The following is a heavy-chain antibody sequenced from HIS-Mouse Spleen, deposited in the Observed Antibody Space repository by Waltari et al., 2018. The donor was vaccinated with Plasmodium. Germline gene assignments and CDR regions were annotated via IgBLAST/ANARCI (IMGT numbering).Heavy chain of an antibody. CDR3: ARVGCSSTSCYYYYGMDV. CDR2: IKQDGSEK. CDR1: GFTFSSYW. V-gene: IGHV3-7*01. J-gene: IGHJ6*02. Sequence: EVQLVESGGGLVQPGGSLRLSCAASGFTFSSYWMSWVRQAPGKGLEWVANIKQDGSEKYYVDSVKGRFTISRDNAKNALYLQMNSLRAEDTAVYYCARVGCSSTSCYYYYGMDVWGQGTTVTVSS. D-gene: IGHD2-2*01.